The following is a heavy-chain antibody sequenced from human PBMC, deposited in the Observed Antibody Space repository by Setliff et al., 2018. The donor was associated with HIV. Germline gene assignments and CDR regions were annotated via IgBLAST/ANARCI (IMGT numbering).Heavy chain of an antibody. J-gene: IGHJ3*02. CDR3: AITSRGYSLQRGGAFDI. CDR2: RSPIFSTT. V-gene: IGHV1-69*05. D-gene: IGHD3-22*01. CDR1: GDTFTTYV. Sequence: SVKVSCKGSGDTFTTYVVSWVRQAPGQGLEWMGGRSPIFSTTNYAQEFQGRVTITTDESTSRAYMELSSLRSEDTAVYYCAITSRGYSLQRGGAFDIWGQGTLVT.